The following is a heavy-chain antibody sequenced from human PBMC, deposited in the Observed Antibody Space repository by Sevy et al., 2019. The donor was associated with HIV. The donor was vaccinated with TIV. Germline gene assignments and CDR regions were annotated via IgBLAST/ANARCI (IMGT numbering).Heavy chain of an antibody. CDR3: ASDRGVGTSSYGMDV. V-gene: IGHV3-21*01. CDR1: GFTFSSYS. CDR2: ISSGSPYI. Sequence: GGSLRLSCAASGFTFSSYSMNWVRQAPGKGLEWVSSISSGSPYIYYVDSVKGRFTISRDNAKNSLYLQMNSLRAEDTAVYYCASDRGVGTSSYGMDVWGQGTTVTVSS. J-gene: IGHJ6*02. D-gene: IGHD1-26*01.